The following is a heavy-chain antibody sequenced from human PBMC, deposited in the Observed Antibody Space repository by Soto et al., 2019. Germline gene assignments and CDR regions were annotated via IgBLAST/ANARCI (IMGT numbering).Heavy chain of an antibody. CDR2: IVPLFRKT. CDR3: ARARLSNGDPNIYFFYGLDV. J-gene: IGHJ6*02. Sequence: QVQLVQSGAEVKRPGSSVKVSCKASGDMFRNSAFTWVRQAPGQGLAWMGVIVPLFRKTDVAQNFQGRVTFTADESTSSLYMEVSSLTSEDTAVYYCARARLSNGDPNIYFFYGLDVWGQGTTITFSS. CDR1: GDMFRNSA. D-gene: IGHD3-10*01. V-gene: IGHV1-69*01.